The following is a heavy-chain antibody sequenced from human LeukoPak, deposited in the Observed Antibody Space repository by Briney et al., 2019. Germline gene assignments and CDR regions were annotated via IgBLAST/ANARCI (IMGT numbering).Heavy chain of an antibody. CDR1: GGSTSSYY. CDR2: IYYSGST. Sequence: SETLSLTSTVSGGSTSSYYCGWIRHPPGERLERIGYIYYSGSTNYTRALKSRVPLSVDTSKTQSSLRLSSVTAADTAGYYCARSVGIIAADENGENWFDPWRQGSLVT. D-gene: IGHD6-13*01. CDR3: ARSVGIIAADENGENWFDP. V-gene: IGHV4-59*01. J-gene: IGHJ5*02.